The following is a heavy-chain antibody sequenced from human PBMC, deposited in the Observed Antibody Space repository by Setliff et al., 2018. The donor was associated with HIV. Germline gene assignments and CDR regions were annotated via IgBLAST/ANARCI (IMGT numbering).Heavy chain of an antibody. CDR1: GFTLTRYF. CDR2: INPRGDRT. V-gene: IGHV1-46*01. D-gene: IGHD5-12*01. CDR3: ATRIRDGHRGYGYFDF. Sequence: ASVKVSCKAPGFTLTRYFIHWARQVAGQRPEWVGIINPRGDRTTYAQSFQGRVRMSRDTSTTTLELNSLRAEDTAVYYCATRIRDGHRGYGYFDFWGQGTLVTVSS. J-gene: IGHJ4*02.